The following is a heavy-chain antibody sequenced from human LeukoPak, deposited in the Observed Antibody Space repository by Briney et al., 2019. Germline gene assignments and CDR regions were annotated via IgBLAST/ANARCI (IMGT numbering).Heavy chain of an antibody. CDR1: GCTFSSYA. CDR3: ARSWDTALRPVDYYYYYYMDV. Sequence: SVKVSCKASGCTFSSYAISWVRQAPGQGLEWMGGIIPIFGTANYAQKFQGRVTITADKSTSKAYMELSSLRSEDTAVYYCARSWDTALRPVDYYYYYYMDVWGKGTTVTVSS. CDR2: IIPIFGTA. J-gene: IGHJ6*03. V-gene: IGHV1-69*06. D-gene: IGHD5-18*01.